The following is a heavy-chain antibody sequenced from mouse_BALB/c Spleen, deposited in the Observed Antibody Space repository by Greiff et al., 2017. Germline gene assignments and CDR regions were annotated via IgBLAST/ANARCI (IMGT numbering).Heavy chain of an antibody. CDR1: GFAFSSYD. V-gene: IGHV5-12-1*01. Sequence: VQVVDSGAGIVKPGGSLKLSCAASGFAFSSYDMSWVLQSPEKRLGWVAYISSGGSYTYYPDSVKGRFTRSRDNAKNTLYLQMSRLKSEDTAMYYCARQFAYWGRGTLVAVSA. CDR2: ISSGGSYT. J-gene: IGHJ3*01. CDR3: ARQFAY.